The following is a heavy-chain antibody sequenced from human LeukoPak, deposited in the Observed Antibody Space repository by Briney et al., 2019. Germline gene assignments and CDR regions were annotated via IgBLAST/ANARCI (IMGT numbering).Heavy chain of an antibody. CDR1: GFTFSSYS. Sequence: GGSLRLSCAASGFTFSSYSMNWVRQAPGKGLEWVSFISSSSSYIYYADSVKGRFTISRDNAKNSLYLQMNSLRAEDTAVYYCARDDLLRLYFDYWGQGTLVTVSS. J-gene: IGHJ4*02. CDR3: ARDDLLRLYFDY. CDR2: ISSSSSYI. V-gene: IGHV3-21*01.